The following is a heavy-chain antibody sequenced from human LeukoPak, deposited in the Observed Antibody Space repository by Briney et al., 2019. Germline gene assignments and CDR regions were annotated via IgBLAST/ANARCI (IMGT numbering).Heavy chain of an antibody. D-gene: IGHD3-9*01. V-gene: IGHV4-4*07. CDR1: GGSISSYY. Sequence: SETLSLTCTVSGGSISSYYWSWIRQPAGKGLEWIGRIYTSGSTNYNPSLKSRVTMSVDTSKNQFSLKLSSVTAADTAVYYCAREGDPYDILTVPFDYWGQGTLVTVSS. CDR2: IYTSGST. CDR3: AREGDPYDILTVPFDY. J-gene: IGHJ4*02.